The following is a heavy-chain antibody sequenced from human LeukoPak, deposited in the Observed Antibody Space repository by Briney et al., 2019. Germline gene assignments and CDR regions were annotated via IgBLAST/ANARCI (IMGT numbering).Heavy chain of an antibody. J-gene: IGHJ4*02. CDR3: AKDRRGQSSWYGGGYFDY. CDR1: GFTFSSYA. D-gene: IGHD6-13*01. V-gene: IGHV3-23*01. Sequence: GGSLRLSCAASGFTFSSYAMSWVRQAPGKGLEWVSAISGSGGSTYYADSVKGRFTISRDNSKNTLYLQMNSLRAEDTAVYYCAKDRRGQSSWYGGGYFDYWGQGTLVTVSS. CDR2: ISGSGGST.